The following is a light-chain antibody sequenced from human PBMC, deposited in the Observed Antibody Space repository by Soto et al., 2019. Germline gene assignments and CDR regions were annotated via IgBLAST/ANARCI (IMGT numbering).Light chain of an antibody. CDR1: PSISSY. Sequence: DIQMTQSPSSLSASVGDRVTITCRASPSISSYLNWYQQKPGKAPKLLIYAASSVQSGVTSRFSGSGSGTDFKLTISSLQPEEFATCYGQQGCSTPLAFGGGTKVEIK. V-gene: IGKV1-39*01. CDR3: QQGCSTPLA. CDR2: AAS. J-gene: IGKJ4*01.